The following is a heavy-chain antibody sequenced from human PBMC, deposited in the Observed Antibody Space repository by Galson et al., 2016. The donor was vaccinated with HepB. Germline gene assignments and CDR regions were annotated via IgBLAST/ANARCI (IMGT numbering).Heavy chain of an antibody. V-gene: IGHV6-1*01. CDR3: ARAGGLNENFHFDY. J-gene: IGHJ4*02. D-gene: IGHD1-1*01. CDR1: GDSVSNNIAA. Sequence: CAISGDSVSNNIAAWNWIRQSPSRGLQWLGRVYYRSTWYNDYAVSVRSRITINPDTSKNQLSLQLSSVTPEDTAVYYCARAGGLNENFHFDYGGQGTLVTVSS. CDR2: VYYRSTWYN.